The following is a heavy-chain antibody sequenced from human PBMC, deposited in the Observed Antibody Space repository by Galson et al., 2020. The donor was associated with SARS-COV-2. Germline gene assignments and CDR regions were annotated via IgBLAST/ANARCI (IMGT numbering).Heavy chain of an antibody. D-gene: IGHD3-10*01. CDR2: INHSGST. CDR1: GGSFSGYY. CDR3: ASYGPIYYYYYYMDV. J-gene: IGHJ6*03. Sequence: SETLSLTCAVYGGSFSGYYWSWIRQPPGKGLEWIGEINHSGSTNYNPSLKSRVTISVDTSKNQFSLKLSSVTAADTAVYYCASYGPIYYYYYYMDVWGKGTMVTVSS. V-gene: IGHV4-34*01.